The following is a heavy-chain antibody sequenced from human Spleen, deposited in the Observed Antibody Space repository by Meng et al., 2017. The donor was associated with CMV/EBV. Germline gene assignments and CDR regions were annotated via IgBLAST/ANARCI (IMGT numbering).Heavy chain of an antibody. CDR3: TTVRYPFPPSPNWFDP. V-gene: IGHV3-15*01. CDR2: IKSKTDGGTT. J-gene: IGHJ5*02. D-gene: IGHD1-14*01. Sequence: PGWPRKSSCAAAGFTLGGLGMHWVRQAPGKGLEWVGRIKSKTDGGTTDYAAPVKGRFTISRDDSKNTLYLQMNSLKTEDTAVYYCTTVRYPFPPSPNWFDPWGQGTLVTVSS. CDR1: GFTLGGLG.